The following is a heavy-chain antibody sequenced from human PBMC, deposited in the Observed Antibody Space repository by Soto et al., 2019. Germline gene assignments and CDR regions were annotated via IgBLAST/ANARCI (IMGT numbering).Heavy chain of an antibody. CDR2: IWYDGSNK. Sequence: GGSLRLSCAASGFTFSSYGMHWVRQAPGKGLEWVAVIWYDGSNKYYADSVKGRFTISGDNSKNTLYLQLNSLRAEDTAIYYCAKDRMGASGWFDPWGQGTPVTVSS. CDR3: AKDRMGASGWFDP. V-gene: IGHV3-33*06. D-gene: IGHD1-26*01. CDR1: GFTFSSYG. J-gene: IGHJ5*02.